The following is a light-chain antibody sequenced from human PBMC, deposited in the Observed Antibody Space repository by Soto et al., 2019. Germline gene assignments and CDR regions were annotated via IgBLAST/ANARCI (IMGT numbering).Light chain of an antibody. J-gene: IGLJ1*01. V-gene: IGLV2-14*01. CDR3: SSYTITTALV. CDR2: EVS. CDR1: SSDVGGYNF. Sequence: QSVLAQPASVSGSPGQSITISCTVTSSDVGGYNFVSWYQYHPGKAPKLLIYEVSNRPSGVSDRFSGSKTGNTASLTISGLQPEDEADYYCSSYTITTALVFGSGTKVTVL.